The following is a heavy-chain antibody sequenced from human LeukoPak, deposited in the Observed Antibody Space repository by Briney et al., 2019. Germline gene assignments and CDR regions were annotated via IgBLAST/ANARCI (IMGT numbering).Heavy chain of an antibody. CDR2: INPNSGGT. CDR1: GYTFTSYY. J-gene: IGHJ4*02. Sequence: ASVKVSCKASGYTFTSYYMHWVRQAPGQGLEWMGWINPNSGGTNYAQKFQGRVTMTRNTSINTAYMELSRLRSDDTAVYYCARGLRGSPAFDYWGQGTLVTVSS. V-gene: IGHV1-2*02. D-gene: IGHD2-2*01. CDR3: ARGLRGSPAFDY.